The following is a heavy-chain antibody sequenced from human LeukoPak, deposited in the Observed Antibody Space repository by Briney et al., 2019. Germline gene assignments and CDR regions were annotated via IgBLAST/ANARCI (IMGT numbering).Heavy chain of an antibody. D-gene: IGHD1-1*01. CDR2: ISSDGGTQ. Sequence: RCLSLSRVASVLTLSSFSMQRVRQAPDRGVEGVAVISSDGGTQYYADSVEGRFPISRDNFKNTLDLQTNNLTPEDTAIYSCVAGRFGHNWNDALDYWGQGTLVTVSS. CDR3: VAGRFGHNWNDALDY. J-gene: IGHJ4*02. V-gene: IGHV3-30*03. CDR1: VLTLSSFS.